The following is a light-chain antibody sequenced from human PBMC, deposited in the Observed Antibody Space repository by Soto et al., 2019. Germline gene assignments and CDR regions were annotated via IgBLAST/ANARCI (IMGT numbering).Light chain of an antibody. CDR3: QQYNNWPPT. Sequence: EIVLTQSPGTLSLSPGERATLPCRASQSVSSNLAWYQQKPGQAPRLLIYGVSTRATGIPTGFSGSGSGTEFTLTITSLQSEDFAVYYCQQYNNWPPTCGQGTKV. CDR2: GVS. J-gene: IGKJ1*01. V-gene: IGKV3-15*01. CDR1: QSVSSN.